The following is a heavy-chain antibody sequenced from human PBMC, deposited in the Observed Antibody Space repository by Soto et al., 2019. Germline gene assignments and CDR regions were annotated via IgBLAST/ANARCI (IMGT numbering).Heavy chain of an antibody. D-gene: IGHD3-10*01. CDR2: VYSGGST. CDR3: ARDFSGKNDAFDI. J-gene: IGHJ3*02. CDR1: GFTVTTYY. V-gene: IGHV3-66*01. Sequence: GGSLRLSCAASGFTVTTYYISWVLQPPGKGLEWVSVVYSGGSTYYADSVKGRFTVSRDNSKNTLYLQMNSLRAEDTAVYYCARDFSGKNDAFDIWGQGTVVTVSS.